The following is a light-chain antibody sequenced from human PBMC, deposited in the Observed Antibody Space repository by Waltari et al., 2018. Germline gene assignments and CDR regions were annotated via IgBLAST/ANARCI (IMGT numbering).Light chain of an antibody. J-gene: IGKJ2*01. CDR3: MQGTHWPYT. Sequence: DVVMTQSPLSLPVTLGQAASISCKSSQSLVHSDGNTHLNWFQKRPGQSPRRLIYRVFNRDSGVPDRFSGSGSGTDFTLKISRVEAEDVGVYYCMQGTHWPYTFGQGTKLDIK. V-gene: IGKV2-30*02. CDR2: RVF. CDR1: QSLVHSDGNTH.